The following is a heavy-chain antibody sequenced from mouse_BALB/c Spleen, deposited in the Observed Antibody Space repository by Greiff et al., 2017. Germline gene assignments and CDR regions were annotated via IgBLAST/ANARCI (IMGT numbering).Heavy chain of an antibody. V-gene: IGHV5-9*03. J-gene: IGHJ4*01. CDR1: GFTFSSYT. D-gene: IGHD1-2*01. Sequence: EVQVVESGGGLVKPGGSLKLSCAASGFTFSSYTMSWVRQTPEKRLEWVATISSGGGNTYYPDSVKGRFTISRDNAKNNLYLQMSSLRSEDTALYYCARLPLTTATRMDYWGQGTSVTVSS. CDR2: ISSGGGNT. CDR3: ARLPLTTATRMDY.